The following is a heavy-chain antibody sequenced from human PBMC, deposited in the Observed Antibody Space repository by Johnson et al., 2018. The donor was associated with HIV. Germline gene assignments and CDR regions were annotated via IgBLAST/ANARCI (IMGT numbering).Heavy chain of an antibody. CDR2: IKQDGSEK. J-gene: IGHJ3*02. D-gene: IGHD6-13*01. Sequence: VQLVESGGGLVQPGGSLRLSCAASGFTFSSYWMSWVRQAPGKGLEWVANIKQDGSEKYYVDSVKGRFTISRDNAKNSLYLQMNSLRAEDPAVYYCARAIAAAGTVGVDAFDIWGQGTMVTVSS. CDR3: ARAIAAAGTVGVDAFDI. V-gene: IGHV3-7*01. CDR1: GFTFSSYW.